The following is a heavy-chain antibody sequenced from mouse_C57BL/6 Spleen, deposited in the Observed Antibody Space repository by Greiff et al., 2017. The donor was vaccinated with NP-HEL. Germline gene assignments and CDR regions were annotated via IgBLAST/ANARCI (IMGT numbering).Heavy chain of an antibody. CDR1: GFTFNTYA. V-gene: IGHV10-3*01. J-gene: IGHJ3*01. CDR3: VSQTGSPFAY. CDR2: IRSKSSNYAT. Sequence: EVHLVESGGGLVQPKGSLKLSCAASGFTFNTYAMHWVRQAPGKGLEWVARIRSKSSNYATYYADSVKDRITISRDDSKSMLDLQMKNLKTEDTAMYYCVSQTGSPFAYWGQGTLVTVSA. D-gene: IGHD4-1*01.